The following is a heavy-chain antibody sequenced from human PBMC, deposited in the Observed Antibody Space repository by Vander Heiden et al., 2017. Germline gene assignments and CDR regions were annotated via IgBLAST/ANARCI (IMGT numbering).Heavy chain of an antibody. J-gene: IGHJ4*02. CDR2: ISCSGGST. CDR1: GFTVSSYA. Sequence: EVQLVESGGSLVQPVGSLRLPCAAFGFTVSSYAIDWVRQAPGEGLGWVSAISCSGGSTNYGGSVEGRFTISRDNSKNTLNLQMNSLRAEETAVYYCAKAKGYSYAPYYFDYWGQGTLVTVSS. V-gene: IGHV3-23*04. CDR3: AKAKGYSYAPYYFDY. D-gene: IGHD5-18*01.